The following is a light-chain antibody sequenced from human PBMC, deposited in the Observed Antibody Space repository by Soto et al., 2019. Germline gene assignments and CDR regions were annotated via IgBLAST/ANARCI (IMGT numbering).Light chain of an antibody. V-gene: IGLV6-57*02. Sequence: NFMLTQPHSVSESPGKTVTISCTGSSGSIASNYVQWYQQRPGGAPTTVIYEDNERPSGVPDRFSGSIDRSSNSASLTISGLKTEDEADYYCQSYDNTRRVVFGGGTKLTVL. CDR1: SGSIASNY. CDR2: EDN. CDR3: QSYDNTRRVV. J-gene: IGLJ2*01.